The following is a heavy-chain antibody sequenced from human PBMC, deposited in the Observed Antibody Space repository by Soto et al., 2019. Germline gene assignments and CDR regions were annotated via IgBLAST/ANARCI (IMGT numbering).Heavy chain of an antibody. V-gene: IGHV4-59*01. CDR3: ARFSGYYSAFDY. CDR1: GDSISNYH. Sequence: SETLSLTCTVSGDSISNYHWSWVRQPPGKGLECIGYIYSSGSTNYNPSLKSRVTISVDTSKNEFSLKLTSVTAADTAIYYCARFSGYYSAFDYWGQGTKVTVSS. CDR2: IYSSGST. J-gene: IGHJ4*02. D-gene: IGHD1-26*01.